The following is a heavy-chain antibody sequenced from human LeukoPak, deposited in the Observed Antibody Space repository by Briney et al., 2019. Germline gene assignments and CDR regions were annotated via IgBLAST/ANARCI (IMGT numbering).Heavy chain of an antibody. D-gene: IGHD6-13*01. CDR3: ARSRSSSWYGDY. Sequence: PGGSLRLSCAGSGFTFSGYNMNWVRQAPGKGLEWVSFITSGSSTIYYAASVKGRFTISRDNAKNSLYLQMNSLRDEDTAVYFCARSRSSSWYGDYWGQGTLVTVSS. J-gene: IGHJ4*02. CDR2: ITSGSSTI. V-gene: IGHV3-48*02. CDR1: GFTFSGYN.